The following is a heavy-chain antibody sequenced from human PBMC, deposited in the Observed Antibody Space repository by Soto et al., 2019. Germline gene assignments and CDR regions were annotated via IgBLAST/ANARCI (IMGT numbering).Heavy chain of an antibody. D-gene: IGHD6-19*01. CDR1: GGSFRSYA. Sequence: QVQLVQSGAEVKKPGSSVKVSCKASGGSFRSYAISWVRQAPGQGLAWMGGIIPIFGTANYAQNFQGRVTITANEATSTVYLDLSSLRSEATAIYYCASSADSSGWYYFEYWGQGTRVTVSS. CDR3: ASSADSSGWYYFEY. CDR2: IIPIFGTA. J-gene: IGHJ4*02. V-gene: IGHV1-69*12.